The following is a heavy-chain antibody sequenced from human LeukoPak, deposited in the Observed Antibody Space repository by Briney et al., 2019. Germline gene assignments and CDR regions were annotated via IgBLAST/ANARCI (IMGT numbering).Heavy chain of an antibody. Sequence: PSETLSLTCTVSGGSISSYYWSWIRQPPGKGLEWIGYIYYSGSTNYNPSLKSRVTISVDTSKNQFSLKLSSVTAADTALYYCAKGQRLRDGGDYWGQGTLVTVSS. CDR1: GGSISSYY. D-gene: IGHD6-25*01. CDR3: AKGQRLRDGGDY. J-gene: IGHJ4*02. V-gene: IGHV4-59*01. CDR2: IYYSGST.